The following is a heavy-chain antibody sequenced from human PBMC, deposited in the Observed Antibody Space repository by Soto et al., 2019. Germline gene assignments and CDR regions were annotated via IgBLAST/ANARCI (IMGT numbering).Heavy chain of an antibody. CDR3: ARDLAAAGTINVYYYGMDV. CDR1: GFTFMYYA. D-gene: IGHD6-13*01. V-gene: IGHV3-30-3*01. CDR2: ISYDGSNT. Sequence: PGGSLRLSCAASGFTFMYYALHWVRQAPGKGLEWVAVISYDGSNTYYADSVKGRFTISRDNSKNTLYLQMNSLRAEDTAVYYCARDLAAAGTINVYYYGMDVWGQGTTVTVSS. J-gene: IGHJ6*02.